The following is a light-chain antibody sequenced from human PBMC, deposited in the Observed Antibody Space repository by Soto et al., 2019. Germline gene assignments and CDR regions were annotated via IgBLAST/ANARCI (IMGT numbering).Light chain of an antibody. V-gene: IGKV3-20*01. CDR1: QSVSSSY. CDR2: GAS. CDR3: QQYGSSPMYT. J-gene: IGKJ2*01. Sequence: EIVLTQSPGTLSLSPGERATLSCRASQSVSSSYLAWYQQKPGQAPRLLIYGASGRATGIPDRFSGSGSGTDFTLSISRLKPEDFAVYYCQQYGSSPMYTFGQGTKLEIK.